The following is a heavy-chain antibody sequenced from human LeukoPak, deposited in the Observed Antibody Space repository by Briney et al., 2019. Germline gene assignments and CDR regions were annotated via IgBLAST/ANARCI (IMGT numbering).Heavy chain of an antibody. CDR3: ARDSHFYGATKGGPYYFDY. Sequence: SETLSLTCTLSGYSISSGYYWGWIRQPPGKGLEWIGSIYHSGSTYYNPSLKSRVTISVDTSKNQFSLKLSSVTAADTAVYYCARDSHFYGATKGGPYYFDYWGQGTLVTVSS. J-gene: IGHJ4*02. CDR2: IYHSGST. D-gene: IGHD4-17*01. V-gene: IGHV4-38-2*02. CDR1: GYSISSGYY.